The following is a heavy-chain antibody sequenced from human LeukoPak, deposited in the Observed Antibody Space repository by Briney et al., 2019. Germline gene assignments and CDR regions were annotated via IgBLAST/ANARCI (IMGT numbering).Heavy chain of an antibody. CDR2: IYYSGST. D-gene: IGHD3-22*01. Sequence: SETLSLTCTVSGGSISSYYWSWIRQPPGEGLEWIGYIYYSGSTNYNPSLKSRVTISVDTSKNQFSLKLSSVTAADTAVYYCARQYYYDSPFDYWGQGTLVTVSS. V-gene: IGHV4-59*01. CDR3: ARQYYYDSPFDY. CDR1: GGSISSYY. J-gene: IGHJ4*02.